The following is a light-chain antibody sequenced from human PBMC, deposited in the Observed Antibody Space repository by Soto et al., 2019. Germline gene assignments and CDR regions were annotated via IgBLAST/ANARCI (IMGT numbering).Light chain of an antibody. Sequence: EIVLTQSPGTLTLSPGERATLSCRASQSVSNNYLAWYQQKPGQAPRLLIYGASNRATGIPDRFSGSGSGTDFTLTISRLEPEDFAVYYCQQYHNWPITFGQGTRLEIK. J-gene: IGKJ5*01. V-gene: IGKV3-20*01. CDR2: GAS. CDR3: QQYHNWPIT. CDR1: QSVSNNY.